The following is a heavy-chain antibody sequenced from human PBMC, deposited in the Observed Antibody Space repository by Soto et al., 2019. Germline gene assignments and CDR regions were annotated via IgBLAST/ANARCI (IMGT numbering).Heavy chain of an antibody. V-gene: IGHV1-18*01. CDR2: ISAYNGNT. CDR1: GYTFTSYG. J-gene: IGHJ5*02. CDR3: ARKTGTIRTNWFDP. D-gene: IGHD1-1*01. Sequence: ASVKVSCKAPGYTFTSYGISWVRQAPGQGLEWMGWISAYNGNTNYAQKLQGRVTMTTDTSTSTAYMELRSLRSDDTAVYYCARKTGTIRTNWFDPWGQGTLVTVSS.